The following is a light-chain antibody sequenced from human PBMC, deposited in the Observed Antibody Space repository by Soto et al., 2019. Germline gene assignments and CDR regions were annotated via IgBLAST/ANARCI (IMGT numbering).Light chain of an antibody. Sequence: EVVLTQSPGTLSFSPGERATLSCRVSHSVSSNFLAWYQQKPGQAPRLLIFGASSRATGIPDSFSGSGSGTAFPLTISRLEPGDFAVYYCQHFGSSVMNTFGQGTKLEIK. CDR2: GAS. CDR3: QHFGSSVMNT. J-gene: IGKJ2*01. V-gene: IGKV3-20*01. CDR1: HSVSSNF.